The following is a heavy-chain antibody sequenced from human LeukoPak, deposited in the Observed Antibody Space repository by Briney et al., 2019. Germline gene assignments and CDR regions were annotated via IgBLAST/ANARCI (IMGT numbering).Heavy chain of an antibody. CDR2: ISGDGDNT. CDR1: GFTFSYYA. Sequence: GGSLRLSCSASGFTFSYYAIHWVRQAPGKGLEHISTISGDGDNTDYADSVKGRFTISRDNSKSTVYLQVSTLRPEDTAVYYCVKAAGSWFGYFDYWGQGTLVTVSS. V-gene: IGHV3-64D*06. CDR3: VKAAGSWFGYFDY. D-gene: IGHD6-13*01. J-gene: IGHJ4*02.